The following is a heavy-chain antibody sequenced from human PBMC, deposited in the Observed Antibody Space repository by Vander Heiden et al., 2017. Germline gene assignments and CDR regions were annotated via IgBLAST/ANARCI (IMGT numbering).Heavy chain of an antibody. Sequence: QVQLVQSGAEVKKPGASVKGSCKASGYTFTGYYMHWVRQAPGQGLEWMGWIKPNSGGTTYAQNFQGRVTMTRDTSISTAYMELSRLRSDDTAVYYCAREHRGDYRVGYGMDVWGQGTTVTVSS. D-gene: IGHD4-17*01. V-gene: IGHV1-2*02. CDR3: AREHRGDYRVGYGMDV. J-gene: IGHJ6*02. CDR2: IKPNSGGT. CDR1: GYTFTGYY.